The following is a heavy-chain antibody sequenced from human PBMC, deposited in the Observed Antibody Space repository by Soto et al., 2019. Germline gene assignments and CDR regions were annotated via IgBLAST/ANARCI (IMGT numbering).Heavy chain of an antibody. V-gene: IGHV3-48*01. Sequence: EVQLVESGGGLVQPGGSLRLSCAASGFTFSSYSMNWVRQAPGKGLEWVSYISSAASTIYYADSVKGRFTISRDNAKNTLYLQMNSLRADDTAVYYCARGIAAAGAELDYWGQGTLVTVSS. CDR3: ARGIAAAGAELDY. CDR1: GFTFSSYS. D-gene: IGHD6-13*01. J-gene: IGHJ4*02. CDR2: ISSAASTI.